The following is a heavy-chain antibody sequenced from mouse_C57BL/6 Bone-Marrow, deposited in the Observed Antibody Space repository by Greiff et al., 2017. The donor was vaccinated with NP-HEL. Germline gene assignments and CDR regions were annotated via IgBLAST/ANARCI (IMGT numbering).Heavy chain of an antibody. CDR2: ISYSGST. CDR1: GYSITSGYD. J-gene: IGHJ3*01. V-gene: IGHV3-1*01. CDR3: ARGDRYYLFAY. D-gene: IGHD2-3*01. Sequence: EVQVVESGPGMVKPSQSLSLTCTVTGYSITSGYDWHWIRHFPGNKLEWMGYISYSGSTNYNPSLKSRISITHDTSKNHFFLKLNSVTTEDTATYYCARGDRYYLFAYWGQGTLVTVSA.